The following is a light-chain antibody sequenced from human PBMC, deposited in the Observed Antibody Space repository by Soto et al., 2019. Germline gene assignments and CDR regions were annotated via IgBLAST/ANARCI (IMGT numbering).Light chain of an antibody. V-gene: IGKV1-17*01. J-gene: IGKJ1*01. CDR3: LQHFVYPWT. CDR2: GVV. Sequence: DIQMTQSPSSLSASVGDRVTITCRASQDIGNSLGWYQQKPGKAPKRLIYGVVNLQSGVPSRFSGVGSGTEFTLTISSRQPEDFATYYCLQHFVYPWTFGQGTKVDIK. CDR1: QDIGNS.